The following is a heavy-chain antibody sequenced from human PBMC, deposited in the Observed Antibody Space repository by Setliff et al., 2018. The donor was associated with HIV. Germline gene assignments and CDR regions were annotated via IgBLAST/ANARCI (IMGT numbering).Heavy chain of an antibody. CDR1: GYTFTNYA. Sequence: ASVKVSCKASGYTFTNYAMNWLRQAPGQGLEWMGWIDTNTGNPTYAQGFTGRFVFSLDTSVSTASLQISTLKAEDTAVYYCARLSPYGDYLLFQYWGQGTQVTVSS. D-gene: IGHD4-17*01. CDR2: IDTNTGNP. CDR3: ARLSPYGDYLLFQY. J-gene: IGHJ4*02. V-gene: IGHV7-4-1*02.